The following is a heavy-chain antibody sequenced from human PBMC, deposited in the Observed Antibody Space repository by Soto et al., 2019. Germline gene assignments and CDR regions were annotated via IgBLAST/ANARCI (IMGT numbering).Heavy chain of an antibody. CDR2: ISGSGGST. V-gene: IGHV3-23*01. CDR3: AKVDDDGSSWYGFFYYYYGMDV. Sequence: GGSLRLSCAASGFTFSSYAMSWVRQAPGKGLEWVSAISGSGGSTYHADSVKGRFTISRDNSKNTLYLQMNSLRAEDTAVYYCAKVDDDGSSWYGFFYYYYGMDVWGPGTTVTVSS. J-gene: IGHJ6*02. D-gene: IGHD6-13*01. CDR1: GFTFSSYA.